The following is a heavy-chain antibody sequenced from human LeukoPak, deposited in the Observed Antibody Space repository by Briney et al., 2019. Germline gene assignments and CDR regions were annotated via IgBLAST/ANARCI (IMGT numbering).Heavy chain of an antibody. D-gene: IGHD3/OR15-3a*01. CDR1: GDSIISDAYH. CDR2: FSYSGST. V-gene: IGHV4-39*07. CDR3: AKSRCNSRTDFEY. J-gene: IGHJ4*02. Sequence: SETLSLTCTVSGDSIISDAYHWGWIRQPPGEGLQWIGSFSYSGSTYYNPSLKSRVTVSVGTSKNQFSLRLISVTDADTAVYYCAKSRCNSRTDFEYWGQGSLVTVSS.